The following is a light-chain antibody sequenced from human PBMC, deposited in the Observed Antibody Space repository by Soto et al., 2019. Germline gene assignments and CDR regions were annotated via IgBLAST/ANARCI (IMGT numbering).Light chain of an antibody. V-gene: IGKV1-5*03. Sequence: DIQMTQSPSTLSASVGDTVTVTCRASQSVSGWLAWYQQKPEKAPKLLIYKASTLKSGVPSRFSGSGSGTEFTLAISSLQPDDFATYYCHHYNSYSEAFGQGTKVDIK. CDR1: QSVSGW. J-gene: IGKJ1*01. CDR2: KAS. CDR3: HHYNSYSEA.